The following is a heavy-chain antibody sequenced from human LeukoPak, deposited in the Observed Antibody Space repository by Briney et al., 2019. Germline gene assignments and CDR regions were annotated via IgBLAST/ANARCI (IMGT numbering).Heavy chain of an antibody. CDR2: MNPNSDTT. V-gene: IGHV1-8*03. J-gene: IGHJ6*03. CDR3: ARGFRGYDFWSGYDYYYMDV. CDR1: GYTFTIYD. Sequence: GASVNVSCKASGYTFTIYDINCVRQATGQGLEWMGWMNPNSDTTGYAQKFQGRVTITRNTSISTAYMELSSLRSEDTAVYCCARGFRGYDFWSGYDYYYMDVWGKGTTVTVSS. D-gene: IGHD3-3*01.